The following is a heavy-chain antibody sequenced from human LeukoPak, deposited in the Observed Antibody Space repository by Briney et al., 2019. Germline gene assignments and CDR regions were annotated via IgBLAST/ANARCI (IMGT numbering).Heavy chain of an antibody. CDR2: IYWDDDK. CDR1: GFSLYSSGVG. J-gene: IGHJ4*02. D-gene: IGHD1/OR15-1a*01. Sequence: ESGPTLVNPTQTLTLTCTFSGFSLYSSGVGVGWIRQPPGKALEWLAVIYWDDDKRYNPSLRSRLTMSKDASKSQVFLEMRNMDPVDAATYYCAHRRPGHLTGWDNSYFDNWGPGTPVTVSS. CDR3: AHRRPGHLTGWDNSYFDN. V-gene: IGHV2-5*02.